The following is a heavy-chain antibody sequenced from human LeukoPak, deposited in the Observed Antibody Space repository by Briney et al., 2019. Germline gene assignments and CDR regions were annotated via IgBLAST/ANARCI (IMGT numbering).Heavy chain of an antibody. CDR3: VGAHGSEIIRDY. Sequence: SEALSLTCTVSGYFIGSGRYWGWIRQPPGKGLEWIGNIYHSGTSYYNPSLKSRMHLSIDTSKNQFSLNLTSVTATDTALYFCVGAHGSEIIRDYWGQGLLVTVSS. V-gene: IGHV4-38-2*02. D-gene: IGHD3-10*01. CDR1: GYFIGSGRY. J-gene: IGHJ4*02. CDR2: IYHSGTS.